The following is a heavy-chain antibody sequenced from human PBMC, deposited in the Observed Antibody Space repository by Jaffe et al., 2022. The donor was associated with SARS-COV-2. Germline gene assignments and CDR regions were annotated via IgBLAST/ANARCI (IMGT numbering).Heavy chain of an antibody. CDR3: AKDARTCKSGGSCYKLDYFDY. J-gene: IGHJ4*02. CDR1: GFTFSSYA. CDR2: ISGSGGST. Sequence: EVQLLESGGGLVQPGGSLRLSCAASGFTFSSYAMSWVRQAPGKGLEWVSAISGSGGSTYYADSVKGRFTISRDNSKNTLYLQMNSLRAEDTAVYYCAKDARTCKSGGSCYKLDYFDYWGQGTLVTVSS. D-gene: IGHD2-15*01. V-gene: IGHV3-23*01.